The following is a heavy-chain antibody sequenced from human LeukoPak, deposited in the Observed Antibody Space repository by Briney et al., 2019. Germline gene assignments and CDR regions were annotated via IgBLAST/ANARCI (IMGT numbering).Heavy chain of an antibody. J-gene: IGHJ4*02. CDR3: ARGIVTTIGYFDY. V-gene: IGHV3-64*01. CDR1: GFTFSSYA. Sequence: GGSLRLSCAASGFTFSSYAMHWVRQAPGKGLEYVSAISSNGGSTYYANSVKGRFTISRDNSKNTLYLQMGSLRAEDMAVYYCARGIVTTIGYFDYWGQGTLVTVSS. CDR2: ISSNGGST. D-gene: IGHD5-12*01.